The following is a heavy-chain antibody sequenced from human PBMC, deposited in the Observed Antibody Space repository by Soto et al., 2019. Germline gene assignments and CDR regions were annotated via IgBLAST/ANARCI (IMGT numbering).Heavy chain of an antibody. CDR3: AKDRMDHNSVWDPFDV. J-gene: IGHJ3*01. V-gene: IGHV3-23*01. D-gene: IGHD1-20*01. Sequence: EVQVLESGGGLVQSGGSLRLSCAASGFTFSIYAMSWVRQAPGKGLEWVSSIGGVDETYYADSVRGRFTISRDNSKNTLVLQMNSLRAEDTVVYYCAKDRMDHNSVWDPFDVWVPGIVVTVSA. CDR2: SIGGVDET. CDR1: GFTFSIYA.